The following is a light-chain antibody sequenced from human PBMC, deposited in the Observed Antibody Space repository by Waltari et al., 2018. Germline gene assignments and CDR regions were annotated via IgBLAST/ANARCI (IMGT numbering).Light chain of an antibody. V-gene: IGLV2-14*03. CDR1: IRDVGGYKY. CDR2: DVV. J-gene: IGLJ1*01. Sequence: QSALTQPASVSGSPGPSTHTSCTGTIRDVGGYKYFSWYQQPPGDVPRLLIYDVVKRPSGVSSRFSGSKSDNTARLTISGLQAADEAHYYCSSFTSSSSFVFGSETKVTV. CDR3: SSFTSSSSFV.